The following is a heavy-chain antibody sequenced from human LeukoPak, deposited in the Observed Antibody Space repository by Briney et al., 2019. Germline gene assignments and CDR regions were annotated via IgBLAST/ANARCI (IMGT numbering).Heavy chain of an antibody. CDR3: AKDRRDSGSYYWYFDP. J-gene: IGHJ2*01. CDR2: ISGDGGST. Sequence: GGSLRLSCAASGFTFDDYAMHWVRQAPGKGLEWVSPISGDGGSTYYADSVKGRFTISRDNSKNSLYLQMNSLRTEDTALYYCAKDRRDSGSYYWYFDPWGRGTLVTVSS. D-gene: IGHD1-26*01. V-gene: IGHV3-43*02. CDR1: GFTFDDYA.